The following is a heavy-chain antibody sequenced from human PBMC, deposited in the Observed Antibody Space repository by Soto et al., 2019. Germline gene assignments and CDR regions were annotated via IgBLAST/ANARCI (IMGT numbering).Heavy chain of an antibody. CDR1: GASISSGGYY. CDR3: ARLSLANYGERWFDP. D-gene: IGHD4-17*01. V-gene: IGHV4-31*03. Sequence: QVQLQESGPRLVKPSQTLSLTCTVSGASISSGGYYWSWIRQHPGKGLEWIGYIYYNGNTYYNPSLKSRVTISLDTSDNQFSLRLSSVTAADTAVYFCARLSLANYGERWFDPWGQGTLVNVSS. J-gene: IGHJ5*02. CDR2: IYYNGNT.